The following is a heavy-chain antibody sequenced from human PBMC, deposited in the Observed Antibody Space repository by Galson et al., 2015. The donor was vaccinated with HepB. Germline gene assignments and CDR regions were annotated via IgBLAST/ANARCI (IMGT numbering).Heavy chain of an antibody. CDR1: GFTFSSYR. Sequence: SLRLSCAASGFTFSSYRMNWVRQAPGKGLEWVSSISGSGSYIYYADSVKGRFTISRDNAKNSLYLQMNSLRAEDTAVYYCARDLTGWYAFDIWGRGTMVTVSS. CDR3: ARDLTGWYAFDI. D-gene: IGHD6-19*01. J-gene: IGHJ3*02. V-gene: IGHV3-21*01. CDR2: ISGSGSYI.